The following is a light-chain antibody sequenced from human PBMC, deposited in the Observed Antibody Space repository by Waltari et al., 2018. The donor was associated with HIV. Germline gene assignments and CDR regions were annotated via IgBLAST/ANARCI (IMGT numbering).Light chain of an antibody. CDR3: QSYDSSLRASV. Sequence: QSALTQPPSVSGAPGQRVTISCTGNRSNIGAGYFVHWYQHLPGTAPKLLVYSDINRPSGVPDRLAGSKSGTSAYLVITGLQAEDEADYYCQSYDSSLRASVFGGGTKLTVL. CDR2: SDI. V-gene: IGLV1-40*01. CDR1: RSNIGAGYF. J-gene: IGLJ2*01.